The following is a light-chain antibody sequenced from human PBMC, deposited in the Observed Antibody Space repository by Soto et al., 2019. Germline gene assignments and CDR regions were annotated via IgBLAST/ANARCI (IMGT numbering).Light chain of an antibody. CDR1: HDINNY. CDR2: DAS. CDR3: QQYDNPLIT. V-gene: IGKV1-33*01. Sequence: DIQMTQSPSSLSASVGDRVTITCQASHDINNYLNWYQQKPGKAPKLLIYDASNLETGVPSRFSGSGSGTHFSFTISTLQPEDFATYYCQQYDNPLITFGPGTRLEIK. J-gene: IGKJ5*01.